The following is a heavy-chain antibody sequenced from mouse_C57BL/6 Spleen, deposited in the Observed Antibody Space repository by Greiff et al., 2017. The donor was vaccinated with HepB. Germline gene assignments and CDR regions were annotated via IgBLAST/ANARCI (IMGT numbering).Heavy chain of an antibody. D-gene: IGHD5-5*01. CDR1: GFTFSDYG. V-gene: IGHV5-17*01. CDR2: ISSGSSTI. CDR3: ARPAYLYYAMDY. Sequence: EVKVVESGGGLVKPGGSLKLSCAASGFTFSDYGMHWVRQAPEKGLEWVAYISSGSSTIYYADTVKGRFTISRDNAKNTLFLQMTSLRSEDTAMYYCARPAYLYYAMDYWGQGTSVTVSS. J-gene: IGHJ4*01.